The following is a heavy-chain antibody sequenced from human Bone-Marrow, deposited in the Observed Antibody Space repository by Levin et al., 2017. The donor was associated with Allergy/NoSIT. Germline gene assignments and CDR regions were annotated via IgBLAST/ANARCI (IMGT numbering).Heavy chain of an antibody. CDR1: GFTISEYA. CDR2: ITGGGFNT. V-gene: IGHV3-23*01. Sequence: PGESLKISCAVSGFTISEYAMAWVRQAPGKGLEWVSVITGGGFNTYYGDSVKGRFTVSRDDSKDTLYLELNSLGGEDTAVYYCAKKQGGTSGFSFDVWGQGTMVTVSS. D-gene: IGHD1-1*01. J-gene: IGHJ3*01. CDR3: AKKQGGTSGFSFDV.